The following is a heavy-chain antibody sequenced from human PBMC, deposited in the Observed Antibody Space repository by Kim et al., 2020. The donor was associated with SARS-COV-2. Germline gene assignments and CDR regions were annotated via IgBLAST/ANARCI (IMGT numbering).Heavy chain of an antibody. CDR1: GGSISSSSYY. V-gene: IGHV4-39*01. CDR2: IYYSGST. CDR3: ARQEISDAFDI. J-gene: IGHJ3*02. D-gene: IGHD2-15*01. Sequence: SETLSLTCTVSGGSISSSSYYWGWIRQPPGKGLEWIGSIYYSGSTYYNPSLKSRVTISVDTSKNQFSLKLSSVTAADTAVYYCARQEISDAFDIWGQGTMVTVSS.